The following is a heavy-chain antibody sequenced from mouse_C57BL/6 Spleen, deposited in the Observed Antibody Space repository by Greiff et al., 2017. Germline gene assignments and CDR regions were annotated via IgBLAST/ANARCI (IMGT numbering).Heavy chain of an antibody. CDR3: ARFPDYDDPYYAMDY. J-gene: IGHJ4*01. V-gene: IGHV1-26*01. CDR1: GYTFTDYY. Sequence: EVQLQQSGPELVKPGASVKISCKASGYTFTDYYMNWVKQSHGKSLEWIGDINPNNGGTSYNQKFKGKATLTVDKSSSTAYMELRSLTSEDSAVYYCARFPDYDDPYYAMDYRGQGTSVTVSS. D-gene: IGHD2-4*01. CDR2: INPNNGGT.